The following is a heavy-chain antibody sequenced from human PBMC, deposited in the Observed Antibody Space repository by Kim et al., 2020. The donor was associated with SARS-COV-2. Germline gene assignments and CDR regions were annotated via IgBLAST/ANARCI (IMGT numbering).Heavy chain of an antibody. CDR2: INHSGST. Sequence: SETLSLTCAVYGGSFSGYYWSWIRQPPGKGLEWIGEINHSGSTNYNPSLKSRVTISVDTSKNQFSLKLSSVTAADTAVYYCARGRRLIVVVPAAIAHPGTAFVYWGQGTLVTVSS. J-gene: IGHJ4*02. CDR3: ARGRRLIVVVPAAIAHPGTAFVY. D-gene: IGHD2-2*01. CDR1: GGSFSGYY. V-gene: IGHV4-34*01.